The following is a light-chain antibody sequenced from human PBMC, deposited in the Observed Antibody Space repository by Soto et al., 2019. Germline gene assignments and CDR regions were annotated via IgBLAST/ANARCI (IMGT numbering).Light chain of an antibody. CDR3: QQYGSSPRIT. CDR2: GAS. CDR1: QSGSSSY. J-gene: IGKJ5*01. V-gene: IGKV3-20*01. Sequence: EIGLTQSPGTLSLSPGERATLSCRASQSGSSSYLAWYQQKPGQAPRLLIYGASSRATGIPDRFSGSGSGTDFTLTISRLEPEDFAVYYCQQYGSSPRITFGQGTRLEIK.